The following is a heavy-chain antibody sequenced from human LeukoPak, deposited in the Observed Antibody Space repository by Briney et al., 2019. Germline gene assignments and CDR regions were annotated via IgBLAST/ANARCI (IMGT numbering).Heavy chain of an antibody. D-gene: IGHD4-17*01. CDR2: IYTSGST. V-gene: IGHV4-39*07. Sequence: SETLSLTCTVSGVSISSSNSYWGWIRQPPGKGLEWIGRIYTSGSTNYIPSLKSRVTMSVDTSKNQFSLKLSSVTAADTAVYYCARMTTVIPGPFDYWGQGILVTVSS. CDR1: GVSISSSNSY. J-gene: IGHJ4*02. CDR3: ARMTTVIPGPFDY.